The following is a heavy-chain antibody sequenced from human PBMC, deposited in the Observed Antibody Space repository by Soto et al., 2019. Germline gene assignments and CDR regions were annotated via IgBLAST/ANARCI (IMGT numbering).Heavy chain of an antibody. CDR1: GYTFTSYY. CDR3: SRVDPGETSPFDH. CDR2: INPSGGST. Sequence: ASVTVSCQASGYTFTSYYMHWVRQAPGQGLEWMGIINPSGGSTSYAQKFQGRVTMIRDTSTSTVYMELSSLRSEDTAVYYCSRVDPGETSPFDHWGQGTLVTVS. V-gene: IGHV1-46*03. D-gene: IGHD3-10*01. J-gene: IGHJ4*02.